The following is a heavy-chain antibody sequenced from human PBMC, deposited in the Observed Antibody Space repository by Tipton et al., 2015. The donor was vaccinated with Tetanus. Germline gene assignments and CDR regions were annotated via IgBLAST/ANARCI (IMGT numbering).Heavy chain of an antibody. CDR2: IIPIFGTA. D-gene: IGHD3-3*01. J-gene: IGHJ6*02. CDR1: GGTFSSYA. CDR3: ARDSRVVIISVVPHEYYYYGMDV. Sequence: QSGAEVKKPGSSVKVSCKASGGTFSSYAISWVRQAPGQGLEWMGGIIPIFGTANYAQKFQGRVTITADESTSTAYMELSSLRSEDTAVYYCARDSRVVIISVVPHEYYYYGMDVWGQGTTVTVSS. V-gene: IGHV1-69*01.